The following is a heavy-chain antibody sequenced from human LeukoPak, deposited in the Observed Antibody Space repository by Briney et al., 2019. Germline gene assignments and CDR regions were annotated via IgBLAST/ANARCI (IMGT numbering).Heavy chain of an antibody. CDR3: ARDRSWFDP. CDR2: IYYSGST. J-gene: IGHJ5*02. Sequence: PSETLSLTCAVSGGSISMSSYYWGWIRQPPGKGLEWIGSIYYSGSTYYNPSLKSRVTISVDTSKNQFSLKLSSVTAADTAVYYCARDRSWFDPWGQGTLVTVSS. CDR1: GGSISMSSYY. V-gene: IGHV4-39*07.